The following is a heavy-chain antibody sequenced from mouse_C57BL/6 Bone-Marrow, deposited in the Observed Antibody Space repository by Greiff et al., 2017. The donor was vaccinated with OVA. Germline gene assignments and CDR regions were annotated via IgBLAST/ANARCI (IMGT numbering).Heavy chain of an antibody. D-gene: IGHD2-3*01. Sequence: EVQGVESGGGLVQPGGSLKLSCAASGFTFSDYYMYWVRQTPEKRLEWVAYISNGGGSTYYPDTVKGRFTIYRDNAKNTLYLQMSRLKSEDTAMYYCARRPDGYYYDYWGQGTSVTVSS. CDR3: ARRPDGYYYDY. V-gene: IGHV5-12*01. J-gene: IGHJ4*01. CDR1: GFTFSDYY. CDR2: ISNGGGST.